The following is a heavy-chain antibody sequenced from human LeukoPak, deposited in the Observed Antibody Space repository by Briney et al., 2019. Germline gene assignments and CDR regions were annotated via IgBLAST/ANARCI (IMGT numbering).Heavy chain of an antibody. V-gene: IGHV4-61*02. CDR1: GGSISSGSYY. CDR3: ARAVQDKYVFGSGAKYYFDY. Sequence: NPSQTLSLTCTVSGGSISSGSYYWSWIRQPAGKGLEWIGRIYTSGTTNYNPSLMSRLTMSLDTSKNQFSLNLNSVTAADTAIYYCARAVQDKYVFGSGAKYYFDYWGQGALVTVSS. J-gene: IGHJ4*02. D-gene: IGHD3-10*01. CDR2: IYTSGTT.